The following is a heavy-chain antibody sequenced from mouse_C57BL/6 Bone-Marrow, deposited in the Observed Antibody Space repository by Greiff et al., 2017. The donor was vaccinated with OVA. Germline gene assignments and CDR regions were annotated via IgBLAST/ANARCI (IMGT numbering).Heavy chain of an antibody. CDR3: ARSESDYAVRMDY. V-gene: IGHV1-55*01. D-gene: IGHD2-4*01. CDR1: GYTFTSYW. CDR2: IYPGSGST. Sequence: QVQLQQPGAELVKPGASVKMSCKASGYTFTSYWITWVKQRPGQGLEWIGDIYPGSGSTNYNEKFKSKATLTVDKSSSTAYMQLSILTSDDSAVYYCARSESDYAVRMDYWCQGTSVTVSS. J-gene: IGHJ4*01.